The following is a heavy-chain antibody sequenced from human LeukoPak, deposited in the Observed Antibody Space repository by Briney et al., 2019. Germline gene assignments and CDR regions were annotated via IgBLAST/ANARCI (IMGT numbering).Heavy chain of an antibody. CDR3: ARDGGYYYDSSGYYNPFDY. Sequence: ASVKVSCTASGYTFTSYAMHWVRQAPGQRLEWMGWINAGNGNTKYSQKFQGRVTITRDTSASTAYMELSSLRSEDTAVYYCARDGGYYYDSSGYYNPFDYWGQGTLVTVSS. J-gene: IGHJ4*02. D-gene: IGHD3-22*01. CDR2: INAGNGNT. CDR1: GYTFTSYA. V-gene: IGHV1-3*01.